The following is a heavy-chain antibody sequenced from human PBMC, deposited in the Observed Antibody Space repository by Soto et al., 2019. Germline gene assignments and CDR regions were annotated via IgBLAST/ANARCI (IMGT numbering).Heavy chain of an antibody. Sequence: ASVKVSCKASGYTFTSYAMHWARQAPGQRLEWMGWINAGNGNTKYSQKFQGRVTITRDTSTSTAYMELSSLRSEHTAVYYCAAVTAAAYLAAFESWGQGTMVTVSS. V-gene: IGHV1-3*01. CDR2: INAGNGNT. D-gene: IGHD6-13*01. J-gene: IGHJ3*02. CDR3: AAVTAAAYLAAFES. CDR1: GYTFTSYA.